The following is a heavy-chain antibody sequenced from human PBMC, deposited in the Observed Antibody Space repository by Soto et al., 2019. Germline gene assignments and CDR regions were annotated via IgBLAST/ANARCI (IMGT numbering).Heavy chain of an antibody. CDR1: GFTFSSYG. J-gene: IGHJ6*02. D-gene: IGHD5-18*01. V-gene: IGHV3-33*01. CDR2: IWYDVSNK. Sequence: QVQLVESGGGVVQPGRSLSLSCAASGFTFSSYGMHWVRQAPGKGLEWVEVIWYDVSNKYYAESVNGRFTISRDNSENTLYLQMNSLRAEDTAVYYCARDRVAGYSYGGYYYYGMDVWGQGTTVTVSS. CDR3: ARDRVAGYSYGGYYYYGMDV.